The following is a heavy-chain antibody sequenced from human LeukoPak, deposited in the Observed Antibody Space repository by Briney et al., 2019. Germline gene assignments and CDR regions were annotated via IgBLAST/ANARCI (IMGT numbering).Heavy chain of an antibody. J-gene: IGHJ6*02. CDR2: INWVGDTT. CDR1: GFTFGDYA. D-gene: IGHD2-15*01. V-gene: IGHV3-43D*03. CDR3: AKDIGPATRYYYGMDV. Sequence: GGSLRLSCAASGFTFGDYAVHWVRQAPGKGLQWISSINWVGDTTSYADSVKGRFTISRDNTKSSLYLQMHSLRAEDTALYYCAKDIGPATRYYYGMDVWGQGTTVTVSS.